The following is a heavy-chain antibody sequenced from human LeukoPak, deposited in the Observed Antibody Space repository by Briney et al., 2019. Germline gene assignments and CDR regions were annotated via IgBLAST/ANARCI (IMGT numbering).Heavy chain of an antibody. V-gene: IGHV1-2*02. Sequence: GASVKVSCKASGYTFTGYYMHWVRQAPGQGLEWMGWINPNSGGTNYAQKFQGRVTMTRDTSISTAYMELSRLRSDDTAVYYCARREPVVAAFVDYWGQGTLVTVSS. J-gene: IGHJ4*02. CDR1: GYTFTGYY. CDR3: ARREPVVAAFVDY. CDR2: INPNSGGT. D-gene: IGHD2-15*01.